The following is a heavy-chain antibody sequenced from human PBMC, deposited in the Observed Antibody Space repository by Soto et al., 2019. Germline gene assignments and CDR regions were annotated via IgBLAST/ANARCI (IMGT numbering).Heavy chain of an antibody. CDR2: VNPDGSDT. CDR3: ARVAVGSYYIEE. V-gene: IGHV3-74*01. D-gene: IGHD6-13*01. J-gene: IGHJ4*02. CDR1: GFTFSNYW. Sequence: EVQLVESGGGLVQPGGSLRVSCAASGFTFSNYWMHWVRQAPGEGLVWVSRVNPDGSDTSYADSVKGRFTISRDNAKNTLYLQMNSLRAEDTAVYYCARVAVGSYYIEEWGQGTLLTVSS.